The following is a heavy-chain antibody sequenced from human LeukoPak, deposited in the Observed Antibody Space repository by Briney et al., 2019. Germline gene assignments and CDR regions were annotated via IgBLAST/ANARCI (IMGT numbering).Heavy chain of an antibody. CDR3: AKQIVVITQAWFDP. Sequence: GGSLRLSCAASGFTFSSYAMSWVRQAPGKGLEWVSAISGSGGSTYYADSVKGRFTISRHNSKNTLYLQMNSLRAEDTAVYYCAKQIVVITQAWFDPWGQGTLVTVSS. CDR2: ISGSGGST. V-gene: IGHV3-23*01. CDR1: GFTFSSYA. D-gene: IGHD3-22*01. J-gene: IGHJ5*01.